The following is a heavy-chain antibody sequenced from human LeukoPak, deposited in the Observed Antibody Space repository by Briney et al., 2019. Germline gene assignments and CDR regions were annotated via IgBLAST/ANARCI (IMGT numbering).Heavy chain of an antibody. J-gene: IGHJ4*02. CDR3: ARGGVVVPAAPNFDY. CDR1: GGSISSGGYY. V-gene: IGHV4-31*03. Sequence: PSETLSLTFTVSGGSISSGGYYWSWIRQHPGKGLEWIGYIYYSGSTYYNPSLKSRVTISVDTSKNQFSLKLSSVTAADTAVYYCARGGVVVPAAPNFDYWGQGTLVTVSS. CDR2: IYYSGST. D-gene: IGHD2-2*01.